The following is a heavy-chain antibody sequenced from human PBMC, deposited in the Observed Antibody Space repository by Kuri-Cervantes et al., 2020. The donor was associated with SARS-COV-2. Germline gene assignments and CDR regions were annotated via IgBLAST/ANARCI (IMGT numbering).Heavy chain of an antibody. CDR3: VRDGDHWNFDY. V-gene: IGHV3-74*01. J-gene: IGHJ4*02. CDR2: ISGSGGRT. CDR1: GFTFSGHW. D-gene: IGHD1-1*01. Sequence: GESLKISCAASGFTFSGHWIHWVRQAPGKGLEWVSAISGSGGRTYYADSVKGRFTLSRDNAKNMLFLQMNSLRAEDTAVYYCVRDGDHWNFDYWGQGTLVIVSS.